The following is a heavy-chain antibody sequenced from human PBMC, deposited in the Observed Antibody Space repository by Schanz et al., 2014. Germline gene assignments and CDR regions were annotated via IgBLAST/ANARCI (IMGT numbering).Heavy chain of an antibody. CDR3: ARSAGHDFWSSYYTRFDY. J-gene: IGHJ4*02. V-gene: IGHV1-3*04. CDR2: INTGSGDT. CDR1: EYSFTSYS. D-gene: IGHD3-3*01. Sequence: QIQLVQSGPEVKKPGATVKVSCKASEYSFTSYSMHWVRQAPGQRLEWMGWINTGSGDTKYSQNFQGRVTITRDTAASTAYMELGSLRSDDTAVYYCARSAGHDFWSSYYTRFDYWGQGTLVTVSS.